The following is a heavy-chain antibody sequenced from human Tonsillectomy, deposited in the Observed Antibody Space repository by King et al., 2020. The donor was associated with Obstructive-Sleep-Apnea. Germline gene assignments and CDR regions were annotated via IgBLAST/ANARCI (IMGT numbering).Heavy chain of an antibody. J-gene: IGHJ4*02. Sequence: VQLVESGGGLVQPGRSLRLSCAASGFTFDDYAMHWVRQAPGKGLEWVSGISWNSGRIGFADSVKGRFTISRDNAKNSLYLQMNSLRAEDTALYYCAKDTGGYSYDFDYWGQGTLVTVSS. D-gene: IGHD5-18*01. CDR3: AKDTGGYSYDFDY. V-gene: IGHV3-9*01. CDR2: ISWNSGRI. CDR1: GFTFDDYA.